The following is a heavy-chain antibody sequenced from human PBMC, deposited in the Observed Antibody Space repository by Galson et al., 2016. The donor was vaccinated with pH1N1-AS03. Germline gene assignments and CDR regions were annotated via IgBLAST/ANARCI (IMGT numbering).Heavy chain of an antibody. Sequence: SVKVSCKASGGTFRNFAISWVRQAPGQGLEWMGRIVPTFTAPKYAQKFQGRLTITADDGATTTYMDLSGLKLEDTAIYYCATIGAVPGLGGYWFDSWGQGTHVIVSS. CDR3: ATIGAVPGLGGYWFDS. J-gene: IGHJ5*01. CDR1: GGTFRNFA. V-gene: IGHV1-69*13. CDR2: IVPTFTAP. D-gene: IGHD6-19*01.